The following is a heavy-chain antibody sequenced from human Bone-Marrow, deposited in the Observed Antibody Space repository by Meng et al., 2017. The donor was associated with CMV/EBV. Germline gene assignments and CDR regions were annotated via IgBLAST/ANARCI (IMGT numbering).Heavy chain of an antibody. CDR2: VSYSGGN. CDR3: ARGKYCAGGSCDSMDY. D-gene: IGHD2-15*01. CDR1: GGSVSSGSYY. V-gene: IGHV4-61*01. Sequence: SETLSLTCTVSGGSVSSGSYYWNWIRQPPGKELEWIGFVSYSGGNKYNPSLKSRVTMSIDTSKNQFSLKLTSVTAADTAMYYCARGKYCAGGSCDSMDYWGQGTLVTVSS. J-gene: IGHJ4*02.